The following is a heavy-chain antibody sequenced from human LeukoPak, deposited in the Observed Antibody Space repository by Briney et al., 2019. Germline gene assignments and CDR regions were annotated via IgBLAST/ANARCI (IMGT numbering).Heavy chain of an antibody. V-gene: IGHV4-4*02. CDR2: IYHSGST. J-gene: IGHJ6*02. CDR1: GGSISSSNW. Sequence: PSGTLSLTCAVSGGSISSSNWWSWVRQPPGKGLEWIGEIYHSGSTNYNPSLKSRVTISVDKSKNQFSPKLSSVTAADTAVYYCASPLDYYYYGMDVWGQGTTVTVSS. CDR3: ASPLDYYYYGMDV.